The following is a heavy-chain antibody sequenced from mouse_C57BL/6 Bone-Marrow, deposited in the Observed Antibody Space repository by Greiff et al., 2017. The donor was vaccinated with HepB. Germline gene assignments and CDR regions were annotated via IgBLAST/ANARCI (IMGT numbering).Heavy chain of an antibody. CDR1: GYTFTDYY. CDR2: IYPGSGNT. V-gene: IGHV1-76*01. J-gene: IGHJ2*01. CDR3: ARSYYDYEDY. Sequence: VMLVESGAELVRPGASVKLSCKASGYTFTDYYINWVKQRPGQGLEWIARIYPGSGNTYYNEKFKGKATLTAEKSSSTAYMQLSSLTSEDSAVYFCARSYYDYEDYWGQGTTLTVSS. D-gene: IGHD2-4*01.